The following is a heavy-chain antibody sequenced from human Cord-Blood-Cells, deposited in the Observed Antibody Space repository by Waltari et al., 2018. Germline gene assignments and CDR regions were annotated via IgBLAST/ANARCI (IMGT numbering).Heavy chain of an antibody. CDR2: IHHSGNT. Sequence: QVQLQPWGAGLLKPSETLSLTCAVYGGSFSGYYWSWIRQPPGKGLEWIGEIHHSGNTNYNPSLKSRVTISVDTSKNQFSLKLSSVTAADTAVYYCARDGDYDYWGQGTLVTVSS. J-gene: IGHJ4*02. CDR3: ARDGDYDY. CDR1: GGSFSGYY. D-gene: IGHD4-17*01. V-gene: IGHV4-34*01.